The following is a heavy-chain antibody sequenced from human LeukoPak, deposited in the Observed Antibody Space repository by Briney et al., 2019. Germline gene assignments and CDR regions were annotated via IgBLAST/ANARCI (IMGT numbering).Heavy chain of an antibody. CDR1: GGSISSSSYY. J-gene: IGHJ5*02. V-gene: IGHV4-39*01. D-gene: IGHD3-3*01. CDR2: IYYSGST. Sequence: PSETLSLTCTVSGGSISSSSYYWGWIRQPPGKGLEWIGSIYYSGSTYYNPSLKSRVTISVDTSKNQFSLKLSSVTAADTAVYYCARLASRTYYDFWSWGQGTLVTVSS. CDR3: ARLASRTYYDFWS.